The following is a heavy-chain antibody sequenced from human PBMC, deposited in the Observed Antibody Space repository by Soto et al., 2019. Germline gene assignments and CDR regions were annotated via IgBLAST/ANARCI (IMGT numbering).Heavy chain of an antibody. CDR1: GFTFSSYA. CDR3: AKGLAYCGGDCTTDIDY. J-gene: IGHJ4*02. D-gene: IGHD2-21*02. CDR2: ISGSGGST. Sequence: SLILSCAASGFTFSSYAMSWVRQAPGKGLEWVSAISGSGGSTYYADSVKGRFTISRDNSKNTLYLQMNSLRAEDTAVYYCAKGLAYCGGDCTTDIDYWGQGTLVTVSS. V-gene: IGHV3-23*01.